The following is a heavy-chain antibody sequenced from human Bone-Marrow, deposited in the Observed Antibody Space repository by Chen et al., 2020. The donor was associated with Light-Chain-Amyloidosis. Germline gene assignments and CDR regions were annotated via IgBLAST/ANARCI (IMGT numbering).Heavy chain of an antibody. Sequence: EVQLEQSGPEVKKPGESLKISCKGSGYTFPNYWIGWVRQMPGKGLEWMGVIYPDDSDARDRPSFEGQVTISADKSITTAYLQWRSLKASDTAMYYCARRRDGYNFDYWGQGTLVTVSS. D-gene: IGHD5-12*01. V-gene: IGHV5-51*01. CDR3: ARRRDGYNFDY. J-gene: IGHJ4*02. CDR2: IYPDDSDA. CDR1: GYTFPNYW.